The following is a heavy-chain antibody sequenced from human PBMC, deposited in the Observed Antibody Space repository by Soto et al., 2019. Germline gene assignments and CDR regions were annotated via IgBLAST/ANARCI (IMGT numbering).Heavy chain of an antibody. V-gene: IGHV3-9*01. CDR2: ISWNSGSI. D-gene: IGHD3-22*01. Sequence: GGSLRLSCAASGFTFDDYAMHWVRQAPGKGLEWVSGISWNSGSIGYADSVKGRFTISRDNAKNTLYLQMNSLRAEDTALYYCARQEDSSGYGGFDYWGQGTLVTVSS. J-gene: IGHJ4*02. CDR3: ARQEDSSGYGGFDY. CDR1: GFTFDDYA.